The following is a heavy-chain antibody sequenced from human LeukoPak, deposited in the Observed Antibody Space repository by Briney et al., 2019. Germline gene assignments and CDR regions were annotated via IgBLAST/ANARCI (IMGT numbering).Heavy chain of an antibody. CDR2: ISGSGGST. CDR3: ATSPDITMIVVVILLYFDY. D-gene: IGHD3-22*01. CDR1: GFTFSSYA. Sequence: GGSLRLSCAASGFTFSSYAMSWVRQAPGKGLEWVSAISGSGGSTYYADSVKGRFTISRDNSKNTLYLQMSSLRAEDTAVYYCATSPDITMIVVVILLYFDYWGQGTLVTVSS. J-gene: IGHJ4*02. V-gene: IGHV3-23*01.